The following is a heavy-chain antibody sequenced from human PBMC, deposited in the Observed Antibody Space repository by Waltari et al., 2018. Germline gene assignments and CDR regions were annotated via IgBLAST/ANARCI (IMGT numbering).Heavy chain of an antibody. CDR1: GGSISSSSYY. CDR2: IYYSGST. V-gene: IGHV4-39*01. Sequence: QLQLQESGPGLVKPSETLSLTCTVSGGSISSSSYYWGWIRQPPGKGLEWIGSIYYSGSTYYNPSLKSRVTISVDTSKNQFSLTLSSVTAADTAVYYCAIQDKSLGAFDIWGQGTMVTVSS. CDR3: AIQDKSLGAFDI. J-gene: IGHJ3*02.